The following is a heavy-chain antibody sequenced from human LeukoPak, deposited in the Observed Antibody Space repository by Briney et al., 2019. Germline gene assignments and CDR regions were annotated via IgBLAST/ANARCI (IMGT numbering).Heavy chain of an antibody. CDR2: INPNRGGT. Sequence: ASVTVSCKASGHSFTGYHLHWARQAPGQGLECMGWINPNRGGTHFAQKFQGRITMTRDTSISGVYMELSRLRSDDTAVYYCARARRLSPYYFDYWGQGTLVTVSS. D-gene: IGHD5-12*01. CDR1: GHSFTGYH. J-gene: IGHJ4*02. CDR3: ARARRLSPYYFDY. V-gene: IGHV1-2*02.